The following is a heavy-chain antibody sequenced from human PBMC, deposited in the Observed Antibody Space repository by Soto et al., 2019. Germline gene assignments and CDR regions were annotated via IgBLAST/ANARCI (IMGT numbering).Heavy chain of an antibody. CDR1: GGSISSYY. CDR3: ASSEYSGYVGH. Sequence: SETLFLTCTVSGGSISSYYWSWIRQPPGKGLEWIGYIYYSGSTNYNPSLKSRVTISVDTSKNQFSLKLSSVTAADTAVYYCASSEYSGYVGHWGQGTLVTVSS. CDR2: IYYSGST. J-gene: IGHJ5*02. D-gene: IGHD5-12*01. V-gene: IGHV4-59*08.